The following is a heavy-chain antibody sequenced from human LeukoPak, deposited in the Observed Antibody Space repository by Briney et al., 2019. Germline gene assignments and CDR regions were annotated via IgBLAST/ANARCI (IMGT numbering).Heavy chain of an antibody. V-gene: IGHV4-59*08. CDR1: GGSISSYY. J-gene: IGHJ6*02. CDR2: IYYSGST. CDR3: ARQGILWFGEFDRNYYYYYGMDV. Sequence: SETLSLTCTVSGGSISSYYWSWIRQPPGKGLEWIGYIYYSGSTNYNPSLKSRVTISVDTSKNQFSLKLSSVTAADTAVYYCARQGILWFGEFDRNYYYYYGMDVWGQGTTVTVSS. D-gene: IGHD3-10*01.